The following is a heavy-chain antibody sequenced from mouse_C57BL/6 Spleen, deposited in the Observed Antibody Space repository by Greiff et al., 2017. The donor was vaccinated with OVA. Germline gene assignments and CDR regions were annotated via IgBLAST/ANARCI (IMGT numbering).Heavy chain of an antibody. V-gene: IGHV1-80*01. D-gene: IGHD1-1*01. J-gene: IGHJ1*03. CDR3: ARSLTTVVEGYFDV. Sequence: QVQLQQSGAELVKPGASVKISCKASGYAFSSYWMNWVKQRPGKGLEWIGQIYPGDGDTNYNGKFKGKATLTADKSSSTAYMQLSSLTSEDSAVYFCARSLTTVVEGYFDVWGTGTTVTVSS. CDR2: IYPGDGDT. CDR1: GYAFSSYW.